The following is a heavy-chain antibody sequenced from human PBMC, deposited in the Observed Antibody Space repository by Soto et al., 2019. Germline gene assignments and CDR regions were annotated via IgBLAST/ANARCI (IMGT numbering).Heavy chain of an antibody. CDR2: IYWDDDK. CDR1: GFSLSTSGVG. J-gene: IGHJ4*02. D-gene: IGHD3-22*01. CDR3: AHHTLTYYYDSSGYYPSWFDY. V-gene: IGHV2-5*02. Sequence: SGPTLVNPTQTLTLTCTFSGFSLSTSGVGVGWIRQPPGKALEWLALIYWDDDKRYSPSLKSRLTITKDTSKNQVVLTMTNMDPVDTATYYCAHHTLTYYYDSSGYYPSWFDYWGQGTLVTVSS.